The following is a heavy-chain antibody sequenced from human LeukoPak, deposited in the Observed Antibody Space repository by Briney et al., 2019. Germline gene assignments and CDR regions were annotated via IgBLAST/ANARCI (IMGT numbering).Heavy chain of an antibody. V-gene: IGHV1-69*05. CDR1: GGTFSSYA. CDR2: IIPIFGTA. D-gene: IGHD1-1*01. Sequence: SVKVSCKASGGTFSSYAISWVRQAPGQGLEWMGGIIPIFGTANYAQKFQGRVTITTDESTSTAYMELSSLRSEDTAVYYCARGPVHPGGFDYWGQGTLVTVSS. J-gene: IGHJ4*02. CDR3: ARGPVHPGGFDY.